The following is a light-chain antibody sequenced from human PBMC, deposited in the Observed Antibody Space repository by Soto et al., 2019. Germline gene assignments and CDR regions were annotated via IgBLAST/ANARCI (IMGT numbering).Light chain of an antibody. V-gene: IGKV1-5*03. CDR1: PSISTY. Sequence: DIQMTQSPSTLSASVGDRVTITCRASPSISTYLAWYQQKPGKAPNLLIYKGSSLENGVPSRFRGSGYGTEFTLTISSLQPDDFATYYCQQYNTLWTFGQGTKVEIK. CDR2: KGS. J-gene: IGKJ1*01. CDR3: QQYNTLWT.